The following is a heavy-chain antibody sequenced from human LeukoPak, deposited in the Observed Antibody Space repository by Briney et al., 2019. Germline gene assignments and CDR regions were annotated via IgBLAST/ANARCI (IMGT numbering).Heavy chain of an antibody. V-gene: IGHV4-34*01. CDR2: IYYSGST. J-gene: IGHJ3*01. Sequence: SETLSLTCAVYGGSFSGYYWGWIRQPPGKGLEWIGNIYYSGSTYYNPSLKSRVTISLDTSKNQSSLKLSSVTAADTAVYYCARPDDGAFDFWGQGTMVTVST. D-gene: IGHD5-24*01. CDR1: GGSFSGYY. CDR3: ARPDDGAFDF.